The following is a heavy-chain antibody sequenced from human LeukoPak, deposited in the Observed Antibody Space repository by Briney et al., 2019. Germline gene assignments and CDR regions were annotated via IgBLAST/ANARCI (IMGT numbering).Heavy chain of an antibody. Sequence: GASVKLSCKASGYTFTTYGISWVRQAPGQGLEWMGWISVYNGETNYAQKLQGRVTLTTDTSTSTAYMELRSLTSDDTAVYYCARDPDGGLDFDHWGQGTLVTDCS. D-gene: IGHD4-23*01. CDR1: GYTFTTYG. V-gene: IGHV1-18*04. CDR2: ISVYNGET. CDR3: ARDPDGGLDFDH. J-gene: IGHJ4*02.